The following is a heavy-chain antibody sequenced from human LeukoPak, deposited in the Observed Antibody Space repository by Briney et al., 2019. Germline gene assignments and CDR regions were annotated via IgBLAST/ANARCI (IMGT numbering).Heavy chain of an antibody. CDR2: VYMNGHS. Sequence: PSETLSLTCSVSGGSISSYYWTWIRQSAGGGLEWIGRVYMNGHSNSNPSLESRVTMSVDTSNNQFSLNLASVTAADTARYFCARGSCGVNCPKFNWLDTWGQGILVTVSS. CDR1: GGSISSYY. V-gene: IGHV4-4*07. J-gene: IGHJ5*02. D-gene: IGHD2-21*01. CDR3: ARGSCGVNCPKFNWLDT.